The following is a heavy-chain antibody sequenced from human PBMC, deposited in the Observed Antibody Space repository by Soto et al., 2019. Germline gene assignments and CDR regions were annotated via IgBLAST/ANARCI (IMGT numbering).Heavy chain of an antibody. CDR3: ARATYYFGSGSRYYFDY. CDR1: GYTFTLHG. Sequence: QVQLVQSGAEVKKPGASVKVSCKASGYTFTLHGIHWVRQAPGQRLEWMGWINAGNENTRYSQSFQDRVTITRDTSASTAYMELRSLRSEDTAVYYCARATYYFGSGSRYYFDYWGQGTSVTVPS. V-gene: IGHV1-3*01. D-gene: IGHD3-10*01. CDR2: INAGNENT. J-gene: IGHJ4*02.